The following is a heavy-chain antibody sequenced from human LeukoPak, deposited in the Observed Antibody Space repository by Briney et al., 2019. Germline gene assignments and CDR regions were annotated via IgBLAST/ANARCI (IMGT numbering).Heavy chain of an antibody. D-gene: IGHD3-10*01. Sequence: GGSLRLSCAASGFTFSSYAMSWVRQAPGKGLEWVSGISGSGGSTYYADSVKGRFTISRDNSKNTLYLQMNSLRAEDTAVYYCARSTRGSGSYYQAYWGQGTLVTVSS. J-gene: IGHJ4*02. V-gene: IGHV3-23*01. CDR2: ISGSGGST. CDR3: ARSTRGSGSYYQAY. CDR1: GFTFSSYA.